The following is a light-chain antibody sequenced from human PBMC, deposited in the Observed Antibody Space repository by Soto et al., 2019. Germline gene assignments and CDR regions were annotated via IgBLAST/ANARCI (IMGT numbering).Light chain of an antibody. J-gene: IGLJ3*02. Sequence: QSALIQPPSVSGSPGQSVTISCTGTSSDVGSYDYVSWYQQHPGKAPKLMIYEGSKRPSGVSNRFSGSKSGNTASLTISGLQAEDEADYYCCSYAGSRVFGGGTKLTVL. CDR2: EGS. V-gene: IGLV2-23*01. CDR3: CSYAGSRV. CDR1: SSDVGSYDY.